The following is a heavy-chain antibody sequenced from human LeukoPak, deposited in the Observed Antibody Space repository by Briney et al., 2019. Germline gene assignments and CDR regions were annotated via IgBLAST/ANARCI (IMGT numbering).Heavy chain of an antibody. V-gene: IGHV3-30*18. CDR2: TSYDDSNK. CDR1: GFTFNSYG. J-gene: IGHJ6*02. CDR3: VKDHRDSGNYYYYYGMDV. D-gene: IGHD1-26*01. Sequence: GGSLRLSCAATGFTFNSYGMHWVRQAPGKGLEWVAVTSYDDSNKYYADSVKGRFTISRDNSKNTLYLQMNSLRAEDTAVYACVKDHRDSGNYYYYYGMDVWGRGTTVAVSS.